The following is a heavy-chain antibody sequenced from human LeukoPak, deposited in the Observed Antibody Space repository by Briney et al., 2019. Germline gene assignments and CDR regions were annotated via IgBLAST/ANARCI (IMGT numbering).Heavy chain of an antibody. Sequence: GGSLRLSCAASGFTFSSYAMHWVRQAPGKGLEWVAVISYDGSNKYYADSVKGRFTISRDNSKNTLYLQMNSLRAEDTAVYYCARHTYGYSFYYYMDVWGKGTTVTISS. D-gene: IGHD5-18*01. CDR2: ISYDGSNK. V-gene: IGHV3-30*04. CDR1: GFTFSSYA. J-gene: IGHJ6*03. CDR3: ARHTYGYSFYYYMDV.